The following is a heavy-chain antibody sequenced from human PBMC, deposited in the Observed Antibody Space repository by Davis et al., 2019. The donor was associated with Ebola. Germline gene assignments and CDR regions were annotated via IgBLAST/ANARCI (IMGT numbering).Heavy chain of an antibody. CDR1: GYTLTNYY. D-gene: IGHD5-12*01. Sequence: ASVKVSCKASGYTLTNYYMHWVRQAPGQGLEWMGMIKPSDGRISYRQKFQGRVTMTRDTSTSTVYMDLSSLRSEDTALYYCTTPGGQDSGYDVFDIWGQGTMVTVSS. V-gene: IGHV1-46*03. J-gene: IGHJ3*02. CDR2: IKPSDGRI. CDR3: TTPGGQDSGYDVFDI.